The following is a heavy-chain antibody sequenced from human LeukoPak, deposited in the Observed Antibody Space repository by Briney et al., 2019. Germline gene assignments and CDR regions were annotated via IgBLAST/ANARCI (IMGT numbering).Heavy chain of an antibody. V-gene: IGHV3-20*04. J-gene: IGHJ5*02. CDR2: INWNGGST. Sequence: PGGSLRLSCAASGFTFDDYGMSWVRQAPGKGLEWVSGINWNGGSTGYADSVKGRFTISRDNAKNSLYLQMNSLRAEDTALYYCAKDIVDTAMGRGGNWFDPWGQGTLVTVSS. CDR1: GFTFDDYG. D-gene: IGHD5-18*01. CDR3: AKDIVDTAMGRGGNWFDP.